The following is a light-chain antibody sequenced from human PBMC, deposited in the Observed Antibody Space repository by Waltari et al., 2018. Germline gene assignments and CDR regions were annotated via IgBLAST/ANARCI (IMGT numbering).Light chain of an antibody. CDR3: ATWDGRVNGVL. CDR2: SNC. CDR1: NYNIGSGP. V-gene: IGLV1-44*01. J-gene: IGLJ2*01. Sequence: QSVLTQAPSVSGTPGQRVTISCSGTNYNIGSGPVNWYQQVPGMSPKLLIYSNCQRPSGVPDRFSGSKSGTSASLAISGLQSEDEADYYCATWDGRVNGVLFGGGTKVTVL.